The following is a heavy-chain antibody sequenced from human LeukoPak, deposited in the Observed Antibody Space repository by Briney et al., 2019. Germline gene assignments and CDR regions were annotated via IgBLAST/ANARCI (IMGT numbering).Heavy chain of an antibody. Sequence: GASVKVSCKASGYTFTGYYMHWVRQAPGQGLEWMGWINPIFGTANYAQKFQGRVTITADESTSTAYMELSSLRSEDTAVYYCARDTRGTARGYDYWGQGTLVTVSS. J-gene: IGHJ4*02. CDR3: ARDTRGTARGYDY. CDR1: GYTFTGYY. D-gene: IGHD1-1*01. CDR2: INPIFGTA. V-gene: IGHV1-69*13.